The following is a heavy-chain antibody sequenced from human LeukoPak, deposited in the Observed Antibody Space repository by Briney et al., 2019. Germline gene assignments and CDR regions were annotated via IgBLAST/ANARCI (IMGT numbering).Heavy chain of an antibody. D-gene: IGHD1-7*01. J-gene: IGHJ4*02. CDR1: GFTFSSYE. CDR2: ISSSGSTI. CDR3: ARNLVYFDY. Sequence: GGSLRLSCAASGFTFSSYEMNWVRQAPGKGLEWVSYISSSGSTIYYADSVKGRFTISRDNAKNSLYLQMKYLRAEDTAVEYWARNLVYFDYWGQGTLVTVSS. V-gene: IGHV3-48*03.